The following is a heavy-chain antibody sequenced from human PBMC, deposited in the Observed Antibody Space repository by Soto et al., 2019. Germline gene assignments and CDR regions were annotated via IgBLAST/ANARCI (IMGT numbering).Heavy chain of an antibody. CDR3: ATISDYGDYVGFQH. D-gene: IGHD4-17*01. CDR1: GFTFSSYA. V-gene: IGHV3-30-3*01. Sequence: QVQLVESGGGVVQPGRSLRLSCAASGFTFSSYAMHWVRQAPGKGLEWVAVISYDGSNKYYADSVKGRFTISRDKSKKTLYLQMNSLRAEDTAVYYCATISDYGDYVGFQHWGQGTLVTVSS. CDR2: ISYDGSNK. J-gene: IGHJ1*01.